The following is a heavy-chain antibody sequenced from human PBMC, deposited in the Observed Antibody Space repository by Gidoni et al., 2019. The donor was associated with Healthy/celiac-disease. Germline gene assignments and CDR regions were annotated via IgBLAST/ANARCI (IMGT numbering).Heavy chain of an antibody. CDR2: IHYSGST. D-gene: IGHD1-26*01. Sequence: QVQLQESGPGLVKPSETLSLTCTVSGGSISSYYWSWIRQPPGKGLEWIGYIHYSGSTNYHPPPKVPGTISGDTSKNPFLPKLRPWTASETAVYLRARRLLPRAFGSRWEPLACVSEWGQGTLVTGSS. CDR3: ARRLLPRAFGSRWEPLACVSE. CDR1: GGSISSYY. J-gene: IGHJ4*02. V-gene: IGHV4-59*01.